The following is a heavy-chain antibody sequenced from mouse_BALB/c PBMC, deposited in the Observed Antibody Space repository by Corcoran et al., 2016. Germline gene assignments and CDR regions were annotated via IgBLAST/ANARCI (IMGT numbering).Heavy chain of an antibody. D-gene: IGHD1-1*01. CDR2: ILPGSGST. CDR3: ARNYGSSYDWYFDV. CDR1: GYTFSSYW. J-gene: IGHJ1*01. Sequence: QVQLQQSGAELMKPGASVKISCKATGYTFSSYWIEWVKQRPGHGLEWIGEILPGSGSTNYNEKFKGKVTFTADTSSNTAYMQLSSLTSEDSAVYYCARNYGSSYDWYFDVWGAGTTVTVSS. V-gene: IGHV1-9*01.